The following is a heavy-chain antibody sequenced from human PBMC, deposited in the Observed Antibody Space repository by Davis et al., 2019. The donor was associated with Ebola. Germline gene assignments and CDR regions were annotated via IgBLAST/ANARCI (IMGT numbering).Heavy chain of an antibody. CDR2: ISGRGDTT. CDR3: EAGNGGFDM. D-gene: IGHD4-23*01. CDR1: GFRFNVYA. V-gene: IGHV3-23*01. Sequence: GESLKISCAGTGFRFNVYAMNWVRQAPGKGLEWVSAISGRGDTTYYADSVRGRFTISRDDSKNMVFLHMDSLTLGDTAMYYCEAGNGGFDMWGQGTMVTVSS. J-gene: IGHJ3*02.